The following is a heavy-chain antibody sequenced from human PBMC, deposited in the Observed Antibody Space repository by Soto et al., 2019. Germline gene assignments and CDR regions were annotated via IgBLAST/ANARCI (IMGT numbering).Heavy chain of an antibody. J-gene: IGHJ4*02. Sequence: GGSLRLSCVASGLTFGRYAMSWVRQAPGTGLHWVSAISHDGSGAFYADSVKGRFTISRDNSKNTLYLQMNSLRAEDTAVYYCAKDGSGWYRYFDYWGQGTLVTVSS. CDR2: ISHDGSGA. CDR1: GLTFGRYA. D-gene: IGHD6-19*01. CDR3: AKDGSGWYRYFDY. V-gene: IGHV3-23*01.